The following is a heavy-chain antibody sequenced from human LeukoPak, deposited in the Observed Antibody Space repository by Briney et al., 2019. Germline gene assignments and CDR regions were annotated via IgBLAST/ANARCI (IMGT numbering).Heavy chain of an antibody. D-gene: IGHD2-21*02. Sequence: GRSLRLSCAASGFTFSSYAMHWVRQAPGKGLEWVAVISYDGSNKYYTDSVKGRFTISRDNSKNTLYLQMNSLRAEDTAVYFCARDGTKAYCGGDCRAHDYWGQGTLVTVSS. J-gene: IGHJ4*02. V-gene: IGHV3-30-3*01. CDR3: ARDGTKAYCGGDCRAHDY. CDR2: ISYDGSNK. CDR1: GFTFSSYA.